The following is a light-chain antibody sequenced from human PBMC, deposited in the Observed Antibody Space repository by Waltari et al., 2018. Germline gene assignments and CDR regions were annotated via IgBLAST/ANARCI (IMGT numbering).Light chain of an antibody. Sequence: QSALTQPASVSGSPGQSITIYCTGTSLDVVGYNYVPWYQQHPGNAPKLMIYEVSNRPSGVANRFSGSKSGNTASLTISGLQAEDEADYYCSAYTSSSTYVFGTGTKVTVL. CDR2: EVS. V-gene: IGLV2-14*01. J-gene: IGLJ1*01. CDR1: SLDVVGYNY. CDR3: SAYTSSSTYV.